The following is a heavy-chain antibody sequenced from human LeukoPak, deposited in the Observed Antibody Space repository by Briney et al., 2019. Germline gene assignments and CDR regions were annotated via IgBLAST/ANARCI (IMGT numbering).Heavy chain of an antibody. Sequence: PSETLSHTCTVSGGSISSYYWSWIRQPPGKGLEWIGYIYYSGSTNYNPSLKSRVTISVDTSKNQFSLKLSSVTAADTAVYYCARLAPMGVRGTRGLDYWGQGTLVTVSS. J-gene: IGHJ4*02. D-gene: IGHD3-10*01. CDR1: GGSISSYY. CDR3: ARLAPMGVRGTRGLDY. V-gene: IGHV4-59*08. CDR2: IYYSGST.